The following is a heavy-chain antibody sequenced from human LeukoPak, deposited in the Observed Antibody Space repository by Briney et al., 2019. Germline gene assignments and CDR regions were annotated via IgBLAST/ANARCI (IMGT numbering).Heavy chain of an antibody. V-gene: IGHV1-69*13. CDR1: GGTFSSYA. CDR2: IIPILGTA. CDR3: AREGDILTGYHLYFDY. Sequence: SVKVSCKASGGTFSSYAISWVRQAPGQGLEWMGGIIPILGTANYAQKFQGRVTITADESTSTAYMELSSLRSEDTAVYYCAREGDILTGYHLYFDYWGQGTLVTVSS. J-gene: IGHJ4*02. D-gene: IGHD3-9*01.